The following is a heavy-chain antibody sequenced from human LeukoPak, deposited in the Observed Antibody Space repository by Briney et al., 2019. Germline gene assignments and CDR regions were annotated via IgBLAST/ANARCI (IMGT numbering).Heavy chain of an antibody. V-gene: IGHV1-24*01. D-gene: IGHD6-13*01. Sequence: ASVKVSCTVSGYTLTELSMHWVRQAPGKGLEWMGGFDPEDGETIYAQKFQGRVTMTEDTSTDTAYMELSSLRSEDTAVYYCATDLYSRLLRWFDPWGQGTLVTVSS. J-gene: IGHJ5*02. CDR1: GYTLTELS. CDR3: ATDLYSRLLRWFDP. CDR2: FDPEDGET.